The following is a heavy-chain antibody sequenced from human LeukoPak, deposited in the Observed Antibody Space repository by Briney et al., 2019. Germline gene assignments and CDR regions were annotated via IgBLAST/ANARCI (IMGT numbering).Heavy chain of an antibody. CDR2: IYPSENT. V-gene: IGHV4-4*09. CDR3: ARIGSPVWETKPGVDY. D-gene: IGHD1-26*01. J-gene: IGHJ4*02. CDR1: GGSIINYY. Sequence: SETLSLTCTVSGGSIINYYWSWIRQPPGKGLQWIGYIYPSENTYYNPSLKSRVTISADTSKNQFSLKLSSVTAADTAVYYCARIGSPVWETKPGVDYWGQGTLVTVSS.